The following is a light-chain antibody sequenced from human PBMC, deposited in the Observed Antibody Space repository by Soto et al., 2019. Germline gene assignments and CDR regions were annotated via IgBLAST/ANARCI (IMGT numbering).Light chain of an antibody. J-gene: IGLJ1*01. CDR3: CSYAGNSTYV. V-gene: IGLV2-23*01. Sequence: QSVLTQPASVFGSPGQSITISCTGTSSDVGSYNLVSWYQQHPGKAPKFMIYEGSKRPSGVSNRFSGSKSGNTASLTISGLQAEDEAIYYCCSYAGNSTYVFGTGTKVTVL. CDR2: EGS. CDR1: SSDVGSYNL.